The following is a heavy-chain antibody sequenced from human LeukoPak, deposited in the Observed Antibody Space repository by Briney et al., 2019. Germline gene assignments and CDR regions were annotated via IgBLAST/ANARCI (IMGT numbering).Heavy chain of an antibody. J-gene: IGHJ4*02. CDR1: GFTFSSYE. CDR2: ISSSGRYI. V-gene: IGHV3-48*03. D-gene: IGHD4-17*01. CDR3: AKAYGDYGPYYFDY. Sequence: PGGSLRLSCAASGFTFSSYEMDWVRQAPGKGLEWVAHISSSGRYIDYADSVKGRFTISRDNAKNSLYLQMNSLRAEDTALYYCAKAYGDYGPYYFDYWGQGTLVTVSS.